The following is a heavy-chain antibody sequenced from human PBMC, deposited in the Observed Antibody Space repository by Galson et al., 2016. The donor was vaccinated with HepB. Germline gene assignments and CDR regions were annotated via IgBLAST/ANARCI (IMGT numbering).Heavy chain of an antibody. Sequence: SLRLSCAASGFTGFTFSSYWMHWVRQAPGKGLVWVSRISLDGSVTIYGDSVKGRFSTSRDNAKNTLFLQMNRLRVEDTAVYYCGASRDGYIDYWGQGALVTISS. J-gene: IGHJ4*01. CDR1: GFTGFTFSSYW. CDR2: ISLDGSVT. V-gene: IGHV3-74*01. CDR3: GASRDGYIDY. D-gene: IGHD5-24*01.